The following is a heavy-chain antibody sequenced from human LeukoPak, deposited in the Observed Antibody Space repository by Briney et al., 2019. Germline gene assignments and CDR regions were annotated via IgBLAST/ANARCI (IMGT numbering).Heavy chain of an antibody. D-gene: IGHD3-16*01. CDR2: ISYDGSNK. Sequence: GGSLRLSCAASGFTFSSYAMHWVRQAPGKGLEWVAVISYDGSNKYYADSVKGRFTISRDNSKNTLYLQMNSLRAEDTAVYYCASRFRGEVPFDIWGQGTMVTVSS. V-gene: IGHV3-30-3*01. J-gene: IGHJ3*02. CDR1: GFTFSSYA. CDR3: ASRFRGEVPFDI.